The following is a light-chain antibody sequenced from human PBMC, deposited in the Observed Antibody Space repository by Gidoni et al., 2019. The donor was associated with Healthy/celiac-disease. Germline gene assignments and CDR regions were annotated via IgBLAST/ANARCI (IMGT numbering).Light chain of an antibody. J-gene: IGKJ2*01. CDR1: QGISSA. CDR2: DAS. V-gene: IGKV1-13*02. CDR3: QQFNSYPYT. Sequence: AIQLTQSPASLSASVGDRVTITCLASQGISSALAWYQQKPGKAPKLLIYDASSWESGVPERFSGSGSGTDFTLTISSLQPEDFATYYCQQFNSYPYTFXQXTKLEIK.